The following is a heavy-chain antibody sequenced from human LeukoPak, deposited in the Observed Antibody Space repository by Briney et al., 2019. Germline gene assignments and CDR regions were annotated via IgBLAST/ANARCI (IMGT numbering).Heavy chain of an antibody. CDR1: GYSFTSYW. CDR3: AQYKEPPGGWFDP. V-gene: IGHV5-51*01. J-gene: IGHJ5*02. Sequence: GESLKISCKGSGYSFTSYWIGWVRQMPGKGLEWMGIIYPGDSDIRYSPSFQGQVTISADKSISTAYLQWSSLKASDTAMYYCAQYKEPPGGWFDPWGQGTLVTVSS. CDR2: IYPGDSDI. D-gene: IGHD1-14*01.